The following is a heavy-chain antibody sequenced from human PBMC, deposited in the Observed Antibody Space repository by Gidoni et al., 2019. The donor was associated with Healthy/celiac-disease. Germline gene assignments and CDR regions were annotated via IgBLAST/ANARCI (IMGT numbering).Heavy chain of an antibody. Sequence: EVQLVESGGGLVKPGGSLSLSCAASGFPFSSYSMNWVRQAPGKGLEWVSSISSSSSYIYYADSVKGRFTISRDNAKNSLYLQMNSLRAEDTAVYYCASERWLQYYFDYWGQGTLVTVSS. J-gene: IGHJ4*02. D-gene: IGHD4-4*01. V-gene: IGHV3-21*01. CDR1: GFPFSSYS. CDR2: ISSSSSYI. CDR3: ASERWLQYYFDY.